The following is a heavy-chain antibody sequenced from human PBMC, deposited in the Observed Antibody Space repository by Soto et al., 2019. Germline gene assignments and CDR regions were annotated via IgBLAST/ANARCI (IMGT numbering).Heavy chain of an antibody. J-gene: IGHJ4*02. V-gene: IGHV3-7*01. Sequence: PGGSLRLSCAASGFTFSSYWMSWVRQAPGKGLEWVANIKQDGSEKYYVDSVKGRFTISRDNAKNSLYLQMNSLRAEDTAVYYCARGLPSIAAAPLDYWGQGTLVTVSS. CDR1: GFTFSSYW. D-gene: IGHD6-6*01. CDR2: IKQDGSEK. CDR3: ARGLPSIAAAPLDY.